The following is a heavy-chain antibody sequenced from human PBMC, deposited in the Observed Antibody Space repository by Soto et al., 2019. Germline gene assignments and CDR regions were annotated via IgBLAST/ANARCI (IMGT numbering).Heavy chain of an antibody. CDR1: TFPFSRYS. D-gene: IGHD2-2*01. Sequence: PGGYLRLACPASTFPFSRYSMIWVRQAPGKGLEWVSAISGSGGSTYYADSVKGRFTISRDNSKNTLYLQMNSLRAEDTAVYYCEKPSPGTNYWGQGALVTVSS. CDR3: EKPSPGTNY. V-gene: IGHV3-23*01. J-gene: IGHJ4*02. CDR2: ISGSGGST.